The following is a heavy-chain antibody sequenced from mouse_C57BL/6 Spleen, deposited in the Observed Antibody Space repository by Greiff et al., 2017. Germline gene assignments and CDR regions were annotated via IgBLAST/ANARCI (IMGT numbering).Heavy chain of an antibody. CDR3: TGYSNYAWFAY. CDR1: GFNIKDYY. CDR2: IDPEDGDT. D-gene: IGHD2-5*01. Sequence: VQLQQSGAELVRPGASVKLSCTASGFNIKDYYMHWVKQRPEQGLEWIGRIDPEDGDTEYAPKFQGKATMTADTSSNTAYLQLSSLTSEDPADYYCTGYSNYAWFAYWGQGTLVTVSA. V-gene: IGHV14-1*01. J-gene: IGHJ3*01.